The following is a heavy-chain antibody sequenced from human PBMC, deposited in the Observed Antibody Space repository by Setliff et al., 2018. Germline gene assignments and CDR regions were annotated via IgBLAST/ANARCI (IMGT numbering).Heavy chain of an antibody. CDR2: IYTSGST. CDR3: ARFLNPRDGCNWFDP. V-gene: IGHV4-4*08. J-gene: IGHJ5*02. D-gene: IGHD6-19*01. Sequence: PSETLSLTCTVSGGSISSYYWSWIRQPPGKGLEWIGYIYTSGSTNYNPSLKSRVTISVDTSKNQFSLKVSSVTAADTAVYYCARFLNPRDGCNWFDPWGQGTLVTVSS. CDR1: GGSISSYY.